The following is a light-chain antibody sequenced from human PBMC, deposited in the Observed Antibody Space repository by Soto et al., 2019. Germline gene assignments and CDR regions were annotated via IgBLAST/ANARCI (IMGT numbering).Light chain of an antibody. CDR2: DVS. CDR3: SSYTSSSFYV. CDR1: SSDVGGYNY. V-gene: IGLV2-14*01. J-gene: IGLJ1*01. Sequence: QSVLTQPASVSGSPGQSITISCTETSSDVGGYNYVSWYQQHPGKAPKLMIYDVSNRPSGVSNRFSGSKSANTASLTISGLQAEDEAHYYCSSYTSSSFYVFGTGTQLTVL.